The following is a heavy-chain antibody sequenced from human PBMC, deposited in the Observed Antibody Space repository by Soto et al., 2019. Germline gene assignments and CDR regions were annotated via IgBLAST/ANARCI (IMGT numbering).Heavy chain of an antibody. CDR2: IIPIFGTA. V-gene: IGHV1-69*13. J-gene: IGHJ4*02. D-gene: IGHD1-26*01. CDR1: GGTFSSYA. CDR3: ARDGGGLSGSYFYFDY. Sequence: ASVKVSCKASGGTFSSYAISWVRQAPGQGLEWMGGIIPIFGTANYAQKFQGRVTITADESTSTAYMELSSLRSEDTAVYYCARDGGGLSGSYFYFDYWGQGTLVTVSS.